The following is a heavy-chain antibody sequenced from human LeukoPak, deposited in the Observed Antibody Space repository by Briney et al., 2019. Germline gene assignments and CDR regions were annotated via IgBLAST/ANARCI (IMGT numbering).Heavy chain of an antibody. CDR2: IRSKANSYAT. Sequence: GGSLRLSCAASGFTFSGSALHWVRQVSGKGLEWVGRIRSKANSYATEYVASVKGRFTISRDDSKNTLYLQMNSLKTEDTAVYYCTTTLGTKFGVGGFDYWGQGTLVTVSS. J-gene: IGHJ4*02. D-gene: IGHD3-10*01. CDR3: TTTLGTKFGVGGFDY. CDR1: GFTFSGSA. V-gene: IGHV3-73*01.